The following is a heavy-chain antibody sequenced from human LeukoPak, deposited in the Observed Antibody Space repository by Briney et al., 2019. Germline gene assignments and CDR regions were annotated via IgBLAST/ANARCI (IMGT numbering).Heavy chain of an antibody. CDR1: GYTFTSYY. V-gene: IGHV1-46*01. CDR2: INPSGGST. D-gene: IGHD5-18*01. J-gene: IGHJ5*02. Sequence: ASVNVSCKASGYTFTSYYMHWVRQAPGQGLEWMGIINPSGGSTSYAQKFQGRVTMTRDTSTSTVYMELSSLRSEDTAVYYCARDRYSEVDTAMLGNWFDPWGQGTLVTVSS. CDR3: ARDRYSEVDTAMLGNWFDP.